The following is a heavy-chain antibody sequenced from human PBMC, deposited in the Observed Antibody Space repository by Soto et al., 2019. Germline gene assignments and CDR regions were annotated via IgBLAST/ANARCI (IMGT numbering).Heavy chain of an antibody. CDR1: GGSISSGGYY. Sequence: QVQLQEAGPGLVKPSQTLSLTCTVSGGSISSGGYYWRWIRQHPEKGLEWIGYIYYSGSTYYNPSLKGRVTIPLDTSKNQFSLKLSSVTAADTAVYYCVGIYSGSAGGTLRDWGQRTLVTVSS. J-gene: IGHJ4*02. V-gene: IGHV4-31*03. CDR3: VGIYSGSAGGTLRD. CDR2: IYYSGST. D-gene: IGHD1-26*01.